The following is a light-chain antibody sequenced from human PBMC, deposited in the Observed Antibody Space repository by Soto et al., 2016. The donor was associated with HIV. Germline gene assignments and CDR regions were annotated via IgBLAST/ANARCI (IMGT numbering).Light chain of an antibody. J-gene: IGKJ2*01. CDR3: QQANSFPHT. Sequence: DIQMTQSPSSLSASVGDRVTITCRASQDINNYLAWFQQKSGKAPKLLIYAASSLQSGVPSRFSGSGSGTDFTLTISSLQPEDFATYYCQQANSFPHTFGQGTRLEIK. CDR2: AAS. CDR1: QDINNY. V-gene: IGKV1-12*01.